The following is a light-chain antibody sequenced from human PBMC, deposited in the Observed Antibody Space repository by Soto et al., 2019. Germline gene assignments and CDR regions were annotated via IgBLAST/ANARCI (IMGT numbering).Light chain of an antibody. CDR3: QAYDSSQSVVV. CDR1: SSNIGAGYD. J-gene: IGLJ2*01. CDR2: GNS. Sequence: QSVLTQPPSVSGAPGQRVTISCTGSSSNIGAGYDVHWYQQLPGTAPKLLIYGNSNRPSGVPDRFSGSKSGTSASLANAGLQAEYEADYYCQAYDSSQSVVVFGGGTQLTVL. V-gene: IGLV1-40*01.